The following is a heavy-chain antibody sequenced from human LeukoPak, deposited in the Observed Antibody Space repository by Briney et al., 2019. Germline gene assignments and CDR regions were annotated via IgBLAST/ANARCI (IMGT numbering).Heavy chain of an antibody. CDR2: INPNSGGT. CDR3: ARDEVRGYSYGYGDY. V-gene: IGHV1-2*02. D-gene: IGHD5-18*01. Sequence: GASVKVSCKASGYTFTDYYMHWVRQAPGQGLEWMGWINPNSGGTDYAQKFQGRVTITADKSTSTAYMELSSLRSEDTAVYYCARDEVRGYSYGYGDYWGQGTLVTVSS. CDR1: GYTFTDYY. J-gene: IGHJ4*02.